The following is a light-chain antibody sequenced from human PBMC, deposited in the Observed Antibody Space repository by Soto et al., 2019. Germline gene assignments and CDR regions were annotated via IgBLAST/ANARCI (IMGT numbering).Light chain of an antibody. CDR2: EVS. J-gene: IGLJ3*02. V-gene: IGLV2-8*01. Sequence: QSALTQPPSASGSPGQSVTISCTGTSSDVGGYNYVSWYQQHPGKAPKLMIYEVSKRPSGVPDRFSGSKSGNTASLTVSVLQAEDEADYYCSSYEGSNNWGFGGGTKLTVL. CDR3: SSYEGSNNWG. CDR1: SSDVGGYNY.